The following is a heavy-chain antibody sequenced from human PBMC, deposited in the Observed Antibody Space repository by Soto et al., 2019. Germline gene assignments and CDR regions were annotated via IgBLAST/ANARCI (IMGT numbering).Heavy chain of an antibody. V-gene: IGHV3-74*01. CDR3: ARAVVVAARDLHYYYYYGMDV. CDR1: GFTFSSYW. Sequence: GGSLRLSCAASGFTFSSYWMHWVRQAPGKGLVWVSRINSDGSSTSYADSVKGRFTISRDNAKNTLYLQMNSLRAEDTAVYYCARAVVVAARDLHYYYYYGMDVWGQGTTVTVSS. D-gene: IGHD2-15*01. CDR2: INSDGSST. J-gene: IGHJ6*02.